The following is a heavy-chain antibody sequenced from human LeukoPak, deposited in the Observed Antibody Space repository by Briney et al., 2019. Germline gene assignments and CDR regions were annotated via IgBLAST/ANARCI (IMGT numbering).Heavy chain of an antibody. Sequence: GGSLRLSCAASGFTFSTHWIHWVRQVPGRGPVWVSRADGGGSSTSYADSVKGRFSISRDNAKSTLYLQMNGLRAEDTAVYYCARGPGSSGGAYVGDHWGHGTLVTVSS. CDR1: GFTFSTHW. CDR3: ARGPGSSGGAYVGDH. J-gene: IGHJ4*01. CDR2: ADGGGSST. D-gene: IGHD3-22*01. V-gene: IGHV3-74*01.